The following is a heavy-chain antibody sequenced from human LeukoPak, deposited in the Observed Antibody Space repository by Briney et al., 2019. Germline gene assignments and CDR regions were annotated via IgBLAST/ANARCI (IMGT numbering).Heavy chain of an antibody. CDR2: ISYDGSNK. CDR1: GFTFSSYG. D-gene: IGHD1-26*01. V-gene: IGHV3-30*18. Sequence: TGGSLRLSCAASGFTFSSYGMHWVRQAPGKGLEWVAVISYDGSNKYYADSVNGRFTISRDNSKNTLSLQMNSLRAEDTAMYYCAKSPSGRSRISRFDYWGQGILVTVSS. J-gene: IGHJ4*02. CDR3: AKSPSGRSRISRFDY.